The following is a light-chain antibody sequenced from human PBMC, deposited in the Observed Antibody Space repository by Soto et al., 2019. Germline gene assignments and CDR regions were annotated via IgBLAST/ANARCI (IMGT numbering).Light chain of an antibody. Sequence: QSVLTQPASVSGSPGQSITISCTGTSINLGTYNLVSWYRHHPGKAPKLFIYEGNKRPSGVSNRFSGSKSGRTASLTISGLQADDEADYYCCSYVDSTTYVFATGTKVTV. CDR3: CSYVDSTTYV. J-gene: IGLJ1*01. CDR2: EGN. CDR1: SINLGTYNL. V-gene: IGLV2-23*01.